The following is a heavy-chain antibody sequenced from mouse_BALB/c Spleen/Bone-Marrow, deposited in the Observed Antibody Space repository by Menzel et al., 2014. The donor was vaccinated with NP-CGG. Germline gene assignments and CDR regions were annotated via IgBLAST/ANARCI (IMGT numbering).Heavy chain of an antibody. J-gene: IGHJ4*01. D-gene: IGHD2-4*01. CDR3: ARKGAMITHYYAMDY. CDR1: GFTFSSFG. Sequence: EVQLVESGGGLVQPGGSRKLSCAASGFTFSSFGMHWVRQAPEKGLEWVAYISNGSSTIYYADTVKGRFTISRANPKNTLFLQKTSLRSDDTAMYYCARKGAMITHYYAMDYWGQGTSVTVSS. V-gene: IGHV5-17*02. CDR2: ISNGSSTI.